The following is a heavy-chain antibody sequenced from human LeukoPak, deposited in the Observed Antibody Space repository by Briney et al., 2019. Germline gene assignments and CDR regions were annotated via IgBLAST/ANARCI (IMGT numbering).Heavy chain of an antibody. CDR2: IIPIFGSP. J-gene: IGHJ4*02. D-gene: IGHD3-22*01. CDR1: GGTFSNLA. V-gene: IGHV1-69*06. CDR3: ARDTYYYDSSGYWADY. Sequence: SVKVSCKASGGTFSNLAINWVRQAPGQGLEWMGRIIPIFGSPNYAKKFQGRVTITADTSTSRAYMELSSLRSEDTAMYYCARDTYYYDSSGYWADYWGQGTLVTVSS.